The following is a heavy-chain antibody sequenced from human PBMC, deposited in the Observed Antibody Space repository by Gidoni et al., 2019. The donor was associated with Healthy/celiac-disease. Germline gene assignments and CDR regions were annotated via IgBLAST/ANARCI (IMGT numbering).Heavy chain of an antibody. D-gene: IGHD6-19*01. V-gene: IGHV3-30*18. CDR1: GFTFSSYG. Sequence: VQLVESGGGVVQPGRSLRLSCAASGFTFSSYGMHWVRQAPGKGLGWVAVISYDGSNKYYADSVKGRFTISRDNSKNTLYLQMNSLRAEDTAVYYCAKDRDSSGCDYWGQGTLVTVSS. CDR2: ISYDGSNK. CDR3: AKDRDSSGCDY. J-gene: IGHJ4*02.